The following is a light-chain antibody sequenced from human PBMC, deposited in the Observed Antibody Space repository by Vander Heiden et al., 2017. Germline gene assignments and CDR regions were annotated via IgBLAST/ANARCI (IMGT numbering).Light chain of an antibody. J-gene: IGKJ1*01. V-gene: IGKV3-11*01. CDR1: QSVTFY. CDR3: QQRSNWPWT. Sequence: EIVLTQSPPTLSLSPGERATLPCRASQSVTFYLAWYQQKPGQAPRLLIYDASNRATGIPARFSGSGSGTDFTLTISSLEPEDFAVYFCQQRSNWPWTFGQGTKVEIK. CDR2: DAS.